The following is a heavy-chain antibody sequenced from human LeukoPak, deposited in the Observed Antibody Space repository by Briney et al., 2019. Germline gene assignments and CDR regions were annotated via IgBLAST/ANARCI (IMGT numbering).Heavy chain of an antibody. V-gene: IGHV4-61*02. CDR1: GGSISSGSYY. CDR3: ARATGRYYGSGSYYTPFSYFDY. J-gene: IGHJ4*02. D-gene: IGHD3-10*01. Sequence: TSETLSLTCTVSGGSISSGSYYWRWLRQPAGKGLEWIGRIYTSGSTNYNPSLKSRVTISVDTSKNQFSLKLSSVTAADTAVYYCARATGRYYGSGSYYTPFSYFDYWGQGTLVTVSS. CDR2: IYTSGST.